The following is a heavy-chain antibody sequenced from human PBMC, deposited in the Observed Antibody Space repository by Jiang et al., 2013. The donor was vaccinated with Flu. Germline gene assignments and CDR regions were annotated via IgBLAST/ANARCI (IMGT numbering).Heavy chain of an antibody. CDR3: AREGPYYGTSAFDF. Sequence: PGLVKPSQTLSLTCTVSGGSVNSGSFYWGWLRQPPGKGPEWIGYVYYTGDSYYNPSLKSRVSISIDTSKNQSSLRLDSVTAADTAMYYCAREGPYYGTSAFDFWGRGAPVSVSS. CDR1: GGSVNSGSFY. V-gene: IGHV4-31*03. CDR2: VYYTGDS. J-gene: IGHJ4*02. D-gene: IGHD2-21*01.